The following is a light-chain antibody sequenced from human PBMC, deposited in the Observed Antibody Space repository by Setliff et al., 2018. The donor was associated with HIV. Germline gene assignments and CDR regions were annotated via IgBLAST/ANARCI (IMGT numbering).Light chain of an antibody. CDR2: GVT. CDR1: TNDVGAYNY. CDR3: SSYSTSSTPSV. Sequence: QSALTQPASVSGSPGQSIAISCTGTTNDVGAYNYVSWYQQHPGKAPKLIIYGVTNRPSGVSDRFSGSKSGDTASLTISGLQTEDEADYYCSSYSTSSTPSVFGTGTKV. J-gene: IGLJ1*01. V-gene: IGLV2-14*03.